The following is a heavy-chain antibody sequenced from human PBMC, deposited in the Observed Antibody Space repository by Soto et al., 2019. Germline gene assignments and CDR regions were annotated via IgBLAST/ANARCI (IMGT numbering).Heavy chain of an antibody. V-gene: IGHV3-30*03. Sequence: QVQLVDSGGGVVQTGRSLRLSCAASGFTFSSYGMQWVRQAPGKGLEWVAHISYDGSKTYYADSVKGRFSISRDNSKNTLYLQMNSLRVGDTAVYYCVGGYYYGDYWGQGTLVTVSS. J-gene: IGHJ4*02. CDR2: ISYDGSKT. D-gene: IGHD3-22*01. CDR1: GFTFSSYG. CDR3: VGGYYYGDY.